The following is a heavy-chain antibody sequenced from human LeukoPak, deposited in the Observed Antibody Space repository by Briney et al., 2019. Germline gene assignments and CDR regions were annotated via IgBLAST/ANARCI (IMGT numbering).Heavy chain of an antibody. CDR3: ARHSRGEGTPSDY. CDR1: GGSISSSSYY. D-gene: IGHD3-10*01. J-gene: IGHJ4*02. V-gene: IGHV4-39*01. Sequence: KPSETLSLTCTVPGGSISSSSYYRGWIRQPPGKGLEWIGSIYYSGSTYYNPSLKSRVTISVDTSKNQFSLKLSSVTAADTAVYYCARHSRGEGTPSDYWGQGTLVTVSS. CDR2: IYYSGST.